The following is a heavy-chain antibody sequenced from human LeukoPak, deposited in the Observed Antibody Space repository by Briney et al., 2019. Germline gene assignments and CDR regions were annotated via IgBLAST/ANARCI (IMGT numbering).Heavy chain of an antibody. CDR3: AREDIVVVPAGLYYYYGMDV. Sequence: ASVKVSCKASGYTFTSYYMHWVRQAPGQGLEWMGWINPNSGGTNYAQKFQGRVTMTRDTSISTAYMELSRLRSDDTAVYYCAREDIVVVPAGLYYYYGMDVWGQGTTVTVSS. CDR2: INPNSGGT. D-gene: IGHD2-2*01. V-gene: IGHV1-2*02. CDR1: GYTFTSYY. J-gene: IGHJ6*02.